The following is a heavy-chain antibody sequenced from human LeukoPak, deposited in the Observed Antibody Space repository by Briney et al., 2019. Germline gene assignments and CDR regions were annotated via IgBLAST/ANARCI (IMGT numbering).Heavy chain of an antibody. Sequence: GGSLRLSCAASGFTVSSNYMNWVRQAPGKGLEWVSVIYRGGSTYYADSVKGRFTISRDNSKNTLYLQMNSLRAEDTAVYYCARRAGDYSHPYDYWGQGTLVTVSS. J-gene: IGHJ4*02. V-gene: IGHV3-53*01. CDR1: GFTVSSNY. CDR3: ARRAGDYSHPYDY. CDR2: IYRGGST. D-gene: IGHD3-22*01.